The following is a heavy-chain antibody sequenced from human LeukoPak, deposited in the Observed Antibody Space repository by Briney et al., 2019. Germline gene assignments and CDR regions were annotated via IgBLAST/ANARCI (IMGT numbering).Heavy chain of an antibody. V-gene: IGHV4-39*01. J-gene: IGHJ1*01. D-gene: IGHD6-13*01. CDR3: ARSSSGIAAGP. Sequence: SETLSLTCTVSGVSISSSSYFWGGVRQPPGKGLEWIVSIYYSGSTYYNPSLKSRVTISVDTSKNQFSLKLSSVTAADTAVYYCARSSSGIAAGPWGQGTLVTVSS. CDR2: IYYSGST. CDR1: GVSISSSSYF.